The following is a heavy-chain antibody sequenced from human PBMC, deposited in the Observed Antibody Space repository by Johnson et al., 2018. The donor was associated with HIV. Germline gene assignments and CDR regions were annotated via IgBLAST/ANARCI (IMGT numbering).Heavy chain of an antibody. CDR2: ISGSGGSP. CDR1: GFTFSSYA. V-gene: IGHV3-23*04. CDR3: ARRTVTALFDI. D-gene: IGHD4-17*01. J-gene: IGHJ3*02. Sequence: VQLVESGGGLVQPGGSLRLSCAASGFTFSSYAMSWVRQAPGKGLEWVSAISGSGGSPYYAYSVKGRFTSSRDNAKNSLILQMNSLRDEDTAVYYCARRTVTALFDIWGQGTLVTVSS.